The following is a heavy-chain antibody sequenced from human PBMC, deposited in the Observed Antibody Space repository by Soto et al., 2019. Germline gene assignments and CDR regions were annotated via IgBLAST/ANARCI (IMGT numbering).Heavy chain of an antibody. D-gene: IGHD6-6*01. Sequence: EVQLLESGGGLVQPGESLRLSCAASGFTFSSYAMSWVRQAQGKGLEWVSVISGSDDSTYYADSVKGRFTISRDNSKNTLYLQMNSLRAEDTAVYYCAKRSSSSTFAYWGQGTLVTVSS. CDR2: ISGSDDST. CDR1: GFTFSSYA. V-gene: IGHV3-23*01. CDR3: AKRSSSSTFAY. J-gene: IGHJ4*02.